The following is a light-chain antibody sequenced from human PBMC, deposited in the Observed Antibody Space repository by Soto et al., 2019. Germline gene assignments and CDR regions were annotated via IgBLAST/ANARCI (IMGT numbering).Light chain of an antibody. CDR3: CSYAGSSTSYVV. J-gene: IGLJ2*01. V-gene: IGLV2-23*01. CDR2: EGS. CDR1: SSDVGSYNL. Sequence: QSALTQPASVSGSPGQSITISCTGTSSDVGSYNLVSWYQHHPGKAPKLIIYEGSKRPSGVSGRLSASKSGNTASLTISGLQAEDEADYYCCSYAGSSTSYVVFDGGTKLTVL.